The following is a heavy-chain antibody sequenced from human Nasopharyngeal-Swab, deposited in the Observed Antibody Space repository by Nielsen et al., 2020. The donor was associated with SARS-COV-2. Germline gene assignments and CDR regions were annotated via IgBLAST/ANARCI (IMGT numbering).Heavy chain of an antibody. CDR3: ARPGVWFGELKNDAFDI. Sequence: WIRQPPGKGLEWIGSIYHSGSTYYNPSLKSRVTISVDTSKNQSSLKLSSVTAADTAVYYCARPGVWFGELKNDAFDIWGQGTMVTVSS. D-gene: IGHD3-10*01. CDR2: IYHSGST. J-gene: IGHJ3*02. V-gene: IGHV4-38-2*01.